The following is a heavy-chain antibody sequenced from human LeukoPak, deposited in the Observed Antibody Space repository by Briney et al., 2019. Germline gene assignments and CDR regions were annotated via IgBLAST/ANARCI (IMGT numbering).Heavy chain of an antibody. CDR3: ARAGLWDHSDSSGYHNAAFDI. D-gene: IGHD3-22*01. CDR2: IKPNSGGT. V-gene: IGHV1-2*02. CDR1: GYSFTDYY. J-gene: IGHJ3*02. Sequence: GASVKVSCKASGYSFTDYYMHWVRQAPGQGLEWMGWIKPNSGGTNYAQKFQGRVTMTRDTSISTAYMELGRLTSDDTAVFYCARAGLWDHSDSSGYHNAAFDIWGQGTMVTVSS.